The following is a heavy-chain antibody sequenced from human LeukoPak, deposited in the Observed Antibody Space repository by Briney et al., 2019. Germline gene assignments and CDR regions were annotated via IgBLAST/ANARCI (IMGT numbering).Heavy chain of an antibody. CDR1: GGSISSGSYY. Sequence: SETLSLTCTVSGGSISSGSYYCSWIRQPAWKGLEWIGHIYKSGSTNYDPSLKSRVTVSVDTSKNQFSLKLSSVTAADTAVYYCARPKSFDNWNNWFDPWGQGTLVTVSS. D-gene: IGHD1-20*01. V-gene: IGHV4-61*09. CDR3: ARPKSFDNWNNWFDP. CDR2: IYKSGST. J-gene: IGHJ5*02.